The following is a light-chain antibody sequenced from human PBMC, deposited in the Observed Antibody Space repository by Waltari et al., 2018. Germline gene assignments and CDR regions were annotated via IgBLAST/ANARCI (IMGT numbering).Light chain of an antibody. CDR1: SSNLGYPY. V-gene: IGLV1-51*02. CDR3: GTWDSSLSGAV. CDR2: ENT. Sequence: QSVLTQPPSVSAAPGQRVTIPCSGGSSNLGYPYVSWYRQFPGTAPKLLIYENTERPSGIPGRFSGSKSGTSATLDITGLQAGDEADYYCGTWDSSLSGAVFGGGTHLTVL. J-gene: IGLJ7*01.